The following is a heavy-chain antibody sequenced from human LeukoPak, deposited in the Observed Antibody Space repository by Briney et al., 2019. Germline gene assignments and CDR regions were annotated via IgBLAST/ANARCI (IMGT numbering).Heavy chain of an antibody. J-gene: IGHJ4*02. CDR1: GYTFSSYH. CDR3: ARDVFGDYYFDY. D-gene: IGHD3-10*01. V-gene: IGHV1-46*01. CDR2: INPSGGGT. Sequence: GASVKVSCKASGYTFSSYHIHWVRQAPGQGLEWMGMINPSGGGTNYAQKFQGRVTMTRDMSTTTVYMELSRLRSEDTAVYYCARDVFGDYYFDYWGQGTLVTVSS.